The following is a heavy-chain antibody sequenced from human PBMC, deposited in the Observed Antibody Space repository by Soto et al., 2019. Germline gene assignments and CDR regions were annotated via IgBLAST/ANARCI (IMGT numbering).Heavy chain of an antibody. V-gene: IGHV3-33*01. Sequence: GGSLRLSCAASGFTFSSYGMHWVRQAPGKGLEWVAVIWYDGSNKYYADSVKGRFTISRDNSKNTLYLQMNSLRAEDMAVYYCARDTLYYDSSGYDYWGQGPMVTVSS. D-gene: IGHD3-22*01. CDR1: GFTFSSYG. CDR3: ARDTLYYDSSGYDY. CDR2: IWYDGSNK. J-gene: IGHJ4*02.